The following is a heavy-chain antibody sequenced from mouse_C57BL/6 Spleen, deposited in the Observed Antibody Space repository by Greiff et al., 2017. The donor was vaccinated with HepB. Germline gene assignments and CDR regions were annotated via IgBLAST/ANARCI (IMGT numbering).Heavy chain of an antibody. CDR2: ISSGSSTI. J-gene: IGHJ4*01. D-gene: IGHD1-1*01. Sequence: DVKLVESGGGLVKPGGSLKLSCAASGFTFSDYGMHWVRQAPEKGLEWVAYISSGSSTIYYADTVKGRFTISSDNAKNTLFLQMTSLRSEDTAMYYCARRATVVARDYAMDYWGQGTSVTVSS. CDR3: ARRATVVARDYAMDY. V-gene: IGHV5-17*01. CDR1: GFTFSDYG.